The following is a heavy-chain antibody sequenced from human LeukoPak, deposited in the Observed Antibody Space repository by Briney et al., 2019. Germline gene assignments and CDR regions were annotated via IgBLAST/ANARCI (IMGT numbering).Heavy chain of an antibody. J-gene: IGHJ3*02. CDR1: GDSISIYY. V-gene: IGHV4-4*07. Sequence: SETLSLTCTVSGDSISIYYWSWIRQPAGKGLEWIGRIYTSGSTNYNPSLKTRVSMSVDTSKNQFSLKLSSVTAADTAVYYCARGSYYYDSRGNRDAFDIWGQGTMVTVSS. CDR3: ARGSYYYDSRGNRDAFDI. D-gene: IGHD3-22*01. CDR2: IYTSGST.